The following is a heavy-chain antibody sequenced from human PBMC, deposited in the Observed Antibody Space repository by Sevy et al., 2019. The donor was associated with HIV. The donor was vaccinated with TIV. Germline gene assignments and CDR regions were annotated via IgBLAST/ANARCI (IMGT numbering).Heavy chain of an antibody. V-gene: IGHV3-30*18. Sequence: GGSLRLSCAASGFTFSSYGMHWVRQAPGKGLEWVAVISYDGSNKYYADSVKGRFTITRDNSKNTLYLQMNSLRAEDTAVYYCAKGLIVARLHAFDIWGQGTMVTVSS. CDR2: ISYDGSNK. CDR1: GFTFSSYG. D-gene: IGHD6-6*01. CDR3: AKGLIVARLHAFDI. J-gene: IGHJ3*02.